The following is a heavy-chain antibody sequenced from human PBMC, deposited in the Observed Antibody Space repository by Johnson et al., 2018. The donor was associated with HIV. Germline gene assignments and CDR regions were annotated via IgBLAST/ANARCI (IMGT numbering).Heavy chain of an antibody. V-gene: IGHV3-30*03. Sequence: QMLLVESGGGLVQPGGSLRLSCAASGFTVSSNYMSWVRQAPGKGLEWVAVISYVGTNEDYADSVKGRFTISRDNSKNTLYLQMNSLRAEDTAVYYCASIDAFDIWAQGTMVTVSA. CDR2: ISYVGTNE. CDR1: GFTVSSNY. J-gene: IGHJ3*02. CDR3: ASIDAFDI.